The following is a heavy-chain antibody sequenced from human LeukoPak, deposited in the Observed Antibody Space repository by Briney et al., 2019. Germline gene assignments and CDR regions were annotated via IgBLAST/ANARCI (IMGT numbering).Heavy chain of an antibody. D-gene: IGHD3-22*01. CDR1: GGSISSSSYY. CDR2: IYYSGST. J-gene: IGHJ4*02. CDR3: TVGRVYDSSGDYYNYYFDY. V-gene: IGHV4-39*01. Sequence: SETLSLTCTVSGGSISSSSYYWGWIRQPPGKGLEWIGSIYYSGSTYYNPSLKSRVTISVDTSKDQFSLKQSSVTAAATPGYYCTVGRVYDSSGDYYNYYFDYWGQGNLVTVSS.